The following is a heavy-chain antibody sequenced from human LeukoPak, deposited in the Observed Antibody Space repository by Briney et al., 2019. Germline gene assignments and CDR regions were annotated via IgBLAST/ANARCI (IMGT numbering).Heavy chain of an antibody. Sequence: PSETLSLTCTVSGGSISSSSYYWGWIRQPPGKGLEWIGSIYYSGSTYYNPSLKSRVTISVDTSKNQFSLKLSSVTAADTAVYYCARDRSDYGDYVPSNYGMDVWGQGTTVTVSS. J-gene: IGHJ6*02. CDR2: IYYSGST. CDR3: ARDRSDYGDYVPSNYGMDV. D-gene: IGHD4-17*01. V-gene: IGHV4-39*07. CDR1: GGSISSSSYY.